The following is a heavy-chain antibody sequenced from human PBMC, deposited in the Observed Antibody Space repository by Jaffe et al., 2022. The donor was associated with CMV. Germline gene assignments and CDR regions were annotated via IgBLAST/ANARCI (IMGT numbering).Heavy chain of an antibody. CDR2: LSADGSTK. Sequence: EMQLLESGGDLVQPGKSLRLSCTVSGFSFSAFAMNWVRQAPGKGLEWVSGLSADGSTKYYADSVKGRFTVSRDNSKDRLYLEMNSLRVEDTAIYYCAKDRGSLGCGITDCLFPNWFDPWGQGTLVTVSS. CDR3: AKDRGSLGCGITDCLFPNWFDP. CDR1: GFSFSAFA. J-gene: IGHJ5*02. V-gene: IGHV3-23*01. D-gene: IGHD1-20*01.